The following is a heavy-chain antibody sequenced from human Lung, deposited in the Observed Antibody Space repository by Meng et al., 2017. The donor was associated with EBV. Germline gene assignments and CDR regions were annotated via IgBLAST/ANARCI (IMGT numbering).Heavy chain of an antibody. Sequence: VQLEQSGPGLVKPSQTLSLPCDISGDSFSSNSAAWNWIRQSPLRGLEWLGRTYYMSKWYNDYAVSVKSRISINPDTSKNQFSLQLNSVTPEDTAVYYCARATSGFDSWGQGTLVTVSS. J-gene: IGHJ4*02. CDR3: ARATSGFDS. V-gene: IGHV6-1*01. CDR2: TYYMSKWYN. D-gene: IGHD2-2*01. CDR1: GDSFSSNSAA.